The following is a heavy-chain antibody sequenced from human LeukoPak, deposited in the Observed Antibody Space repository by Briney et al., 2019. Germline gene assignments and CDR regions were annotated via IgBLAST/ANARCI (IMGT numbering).Heavy chain of an antibody. V-gene: IGHV4-34*01. CDR1: GGSFSGYY. D-gene: IGHD3-9*01. CDR2: INHSGST. J-gene: IGHJ3*02. CDR3: ARVGVLRYFDRSNAFDI. Sequence: SETLSLTCAVYGGSFSGYYWSWIRQPPGKGLEWIGEINHSGSTNYNPSLKSRVTISVDTSKNQFSLKLSSVTAADTAVYYCARVGVLRYFDRSNAFDIWGQGTMVTVSS.